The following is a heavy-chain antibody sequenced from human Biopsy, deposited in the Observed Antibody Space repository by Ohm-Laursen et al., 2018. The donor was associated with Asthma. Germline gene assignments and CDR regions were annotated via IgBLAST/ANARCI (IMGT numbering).Heavy chain of an antibody. CDR3: ARCQVGYSSGWSLLLKKIYYSGMDV. D-gene: IGHD6-19*01. V-gene: IGHV1-69*13. Sequence: SVKVSCQAPGGTFSNFAISWARQAPGQGLEWLGGIMTVLGTTNYAQKFQGRVTITADESTSTAYMEVTSLRSEDTTIYYCARCQVGYSSGWSLLLKKIYYSGMDVWGQGTAVTVSS. CDR1: GGTFSNFA. J-gene: IGHJ6*02. CDR2: IMTVLGTT.